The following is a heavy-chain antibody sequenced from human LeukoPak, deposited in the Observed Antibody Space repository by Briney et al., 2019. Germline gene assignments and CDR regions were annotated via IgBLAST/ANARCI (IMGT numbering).Heavy chain of an antibody. Sequence: GASVKVSCKASGGTFSSYAISWVRQAPGQGLEWMGGIIPIFGTANYAQKFQGRVTITADESTSIAYMELSSLRSEDTAVYYCASQEVDCSGGSCYSIGWFDPWGQGTLVTVSS. CDR2: IIPIFGTA. CDR3: ASQEVDCSGGSCYSIGWFDP. J-gene: IGHJ5*02. CDR1: GGTFSSYA. V-gene: IGHV1-69*13. D-gene: IGHD2-15*01.